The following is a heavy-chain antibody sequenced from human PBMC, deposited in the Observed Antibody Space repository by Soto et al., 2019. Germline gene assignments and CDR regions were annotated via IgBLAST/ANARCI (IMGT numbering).Heavy chain of an antibody. CDR1: GFSISSGGYS. CDR3: ARENNVLPGGYFDY. Sequence: SETLSLTCAFSGFSISSGGYSWSWIRQPPGKGLEWIGYIYHSGSTNYNPSLKSRVTISVDTSKNQFSLKLSSVTAADTAVYYCARENNVLPGGYFDYWGQGTLVTVSS. J-gene: IGHJ4*02. CDR2: IYHSGST. V-gene: IGHV4-30-2*01. D-gene: IGHD3-10*01.